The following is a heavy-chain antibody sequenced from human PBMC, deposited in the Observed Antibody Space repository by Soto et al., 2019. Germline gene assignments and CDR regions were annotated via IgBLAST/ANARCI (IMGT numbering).Heavy chain of an antibody. D-gene: IGHD3-22*01. J-gene: IGHJ4*02. CDR1: GGSISSGDFS. Sequence: QLQLQESGSGLVKPSQTLSLTCAVSGGSISSGDFSWNWIRQPPGKGLEYIGYIHYGGSTYYNPSLRSRVTMSVDRSRNQFSLKLNSVTAADTAVYYCARVRREYDNSGPVDYWGQGTLVTVSS. V-gene: IGHV4-30-2*01. CDR2: IHYGGST. CDR3: ARVRREYDNSGPVDY.